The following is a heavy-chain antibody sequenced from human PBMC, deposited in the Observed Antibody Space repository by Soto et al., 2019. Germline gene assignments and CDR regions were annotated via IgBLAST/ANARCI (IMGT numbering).Heavy chain of an antibody. V-gene: IGHV3-7*01. J-gene: IGHJ4*02. Sequence: TGGSLRLSCAASGFTFSNYRMNWVRQAPEKGLEWVAKINQDGGQTYYVDSVKGRFTISRDNAKKSLYLQLNNLRAEDTAVYYCATDYEDYWGQGTLVTVSS. CDR2: INQDGGQT. CDR3: ATDYEDY. CDR1: GFTFSNYR. D-gene: IGHD3-16*01.